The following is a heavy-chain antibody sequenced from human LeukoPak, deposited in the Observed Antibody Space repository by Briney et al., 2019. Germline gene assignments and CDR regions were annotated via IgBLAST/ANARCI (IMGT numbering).Heavy chain of an antibody. CDR1: GFSFSDAW. CDR3: TTYTVGPTTRHFAN. Sequence: GGSLRLSCAASGFSFSDAWMSWVRQAPGKGLEWVGRIKSKADGGTADYATTMKGRFTISRDDSKNTLYLQMNSLKTEATAVYFCTTYTVGPTTRHFANWGQGALVTVSS. D-gene: IGHD1-26*01. CDR2: IKSKADGGTA. J-gene: IGHJ4*02. V-gene: IGHV3-15*01.